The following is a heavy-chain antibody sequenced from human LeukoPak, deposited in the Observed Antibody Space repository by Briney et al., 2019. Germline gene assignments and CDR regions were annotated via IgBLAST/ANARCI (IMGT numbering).Heavy chain of an antibody. J-gene: IGHJ5*02. CDR3: ARARMQFDP. CDR2: INHSGST. V-gene: IGHV4-34*01. Sequence: PSETLSLTCAVYGGSFSGYYWSWTRQPPGKGLEWIGEINHSGSTNYNPSLKSRVTISVDTSKNQFSLKLSSVTAADTAVYYCARARMQFDPWGQGTLVTVSS. D-gene: IGHD2-15*01. CDR1: GGSFSGYY.